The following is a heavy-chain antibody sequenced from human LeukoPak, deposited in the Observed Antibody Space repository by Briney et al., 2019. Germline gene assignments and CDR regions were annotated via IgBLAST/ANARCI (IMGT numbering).Heavy chain of an antibody. D-gene: IGHD3-22*01. V-gene: IGHV3-23*01. CDR2: ISGSGGST. CDR3: AKDYYYDSSGYYYVGDY. J-gene: IGHJ4*02. Sequence: GGSLRLSCAASGFTFSSYAMSWVRQAPGKGLEWVSAISGSGGSTYYADSVKGRFTISRDNSKNTLYLRMNSLRAEDTAVYYCAKDYYYDSSGYYYVGDYWGQGTLVTVSS. CDR1: GFTFSSYA.